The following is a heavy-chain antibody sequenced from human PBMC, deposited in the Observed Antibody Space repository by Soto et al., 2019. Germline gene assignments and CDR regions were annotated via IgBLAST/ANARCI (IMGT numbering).Heavy chain of an antibody. J-gene: IGHJ4*02. CDR1: GYMFVTYG. V-gene: IGHV1-18*01. D-gene: IGHD3-10*01. CDR3: ARDLDGSGSYYTDY. CDR2: ISAYNGNT. Sequence: ASVKVSCKASGYMFVTYGINWVRQAPGQGLEWMGWISAYNGNTKYAQNLQGRVTMTTDASTSTAYMEMRSLRSDDTAVYCCARDLDGSGSYYTDYWGPGTLVTVSS.